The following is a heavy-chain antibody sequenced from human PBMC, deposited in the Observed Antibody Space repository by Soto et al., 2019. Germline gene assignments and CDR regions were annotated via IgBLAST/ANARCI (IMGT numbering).Heavy chain of an antibody. J-gene: IGHJ3*01. CDR2: ISNXXXXX. D-gene: IGHD3-9*01. Sequence: QVQLVESGGGLVKPGGSLRLSCAASGFAFSDHYMTWIRQAPGKGLEWISFISNXXXXXXXXXXVKGRFTISMDNGKXXXXXXXXXXXXXXXXVYYCFDIFFWGQGTMVTVSS. CDR3: FDIFF. V-gene: IGHV3-11*01. CDR1: GFAFSDHY.